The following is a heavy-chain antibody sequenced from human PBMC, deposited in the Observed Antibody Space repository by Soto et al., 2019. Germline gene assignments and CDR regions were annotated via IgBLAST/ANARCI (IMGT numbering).Heavy chain of an antibody. V-gene: IGHV3-30*18. J-gene: IGHJ3*02. Sequence: QVQLVESGGGVIQPGRSLRLSCAASGFTFSSYAMHWVRKAPGKGLEWVAVISYDGINKYYADSVKGRFTVSRDNSQNTVDLQMNSLRAEDTATYYCAKRKNSGREADGFDIWGQGTMVIVSS. CDR3: AKRKNSGREADGFDI. CDR2: ISYDGINK. CDR1: GFTFSSYA. D-gene: IGHD1-26*01.